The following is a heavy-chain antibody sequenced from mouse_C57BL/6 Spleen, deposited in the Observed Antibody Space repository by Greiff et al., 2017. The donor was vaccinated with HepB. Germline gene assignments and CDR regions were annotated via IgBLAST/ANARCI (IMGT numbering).Heavy chain of an antibody. J-gene: IGHJ4*01. V-gene: IGHV1-85*01. CDR2: IYPRDGST. D-gene: IGHD2-1*01. Sequence: VQLKQSGPELVKPGASVKLSCKASGYTFTSYDINWVKQRPGQGLEWIGWIYPRDGSTKYNEKFKGKATLTVDTSSSTAYMELHSLTSEDSAVYFCAREEAFGNGYAMDYWGQGTSVTVSS. CDR1: GYTFTSYD. CDR3: AREEAFGNGYAMDY.